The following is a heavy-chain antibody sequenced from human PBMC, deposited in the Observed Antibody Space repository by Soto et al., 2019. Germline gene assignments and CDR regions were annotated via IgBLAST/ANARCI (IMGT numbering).Heavy chain of an antibody. J-gene: IGHJ4*02. CDR3: ARGVTMVRGVIDHFDY. V-gene: IGHV4-34*01. D-gene: IGHD3-10*01. Sequence: SETLSLTCAVYGGSFSGYYWSWIRQPPGKGLEWIGEINHSGSTNYNPSHKSRVTISVDTSKNQFSLKLSSVTAADTAVYYCARGVTMVRGVIDHFDYWGQGTLVTVSS. CDR1: GGSFSGYY. CDR2: INHSGST.